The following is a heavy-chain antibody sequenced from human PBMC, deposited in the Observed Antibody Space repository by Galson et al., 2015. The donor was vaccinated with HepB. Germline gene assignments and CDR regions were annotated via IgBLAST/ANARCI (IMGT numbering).Heavy chain of an antibody. CDR1: GGSISSYY. Sequence: LSLTCTVSGGSISSYYWSWIRQPPGKGLEWIGYIYYSGSTNYNPSLKSRVTISVDTSKNQFSLKLSSVTAVDTAVYYCARHCTSQLWFEVWFDPWGQGTLVTVSS. CDR3: ARHCTSQLWFEVWFDP. D-gene: IGHD5-18*01. V-gene: IGHV4-59*08. J-gene: IGHJ5*02. CDR2: IYYSGST.